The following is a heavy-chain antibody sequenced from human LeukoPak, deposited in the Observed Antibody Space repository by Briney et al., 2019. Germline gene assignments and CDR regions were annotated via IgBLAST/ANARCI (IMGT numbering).Heavy chain of an antibody. CDR1: GITLSNYG. D-gene: IGHD4-23*01. CDR3: ARDRGYSTFDY. CDR2: ISERGGST. V-gene: IGHV3-23*01. J-gene: IGHJ4*02. Sequence: PGGSLRLSCVVSGITLSNYGMSWVRQAPGKGLEWVSGISERGGSTNYADSVKGRFTISRDNAKNSLYLQMNSLRVDDTAVYYCARDRGYSTFDYWGQGTLVTVSS.